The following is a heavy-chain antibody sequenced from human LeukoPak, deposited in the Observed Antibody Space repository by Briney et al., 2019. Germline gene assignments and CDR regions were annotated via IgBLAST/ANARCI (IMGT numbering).Heavy chain of an antibody. V-gene: IGHV3-23*01. CDR3: AKDQWDGYSIFDY. D-gene: IGHD5-24*01. CDR2: ISGSGGST. Sequence: PGGSLRLSCAASGFTFSSYAMSWVRQAPGKGLEWASAISGSGGSTYYADSVKGRFTISRDNSKNTLYLQMNSLRAEDTAVYYCAKDQWDGYSIFDYWGQGTLVTVSS. CDR1: GFTFSSYA. J-gene: IGHJ4*02.